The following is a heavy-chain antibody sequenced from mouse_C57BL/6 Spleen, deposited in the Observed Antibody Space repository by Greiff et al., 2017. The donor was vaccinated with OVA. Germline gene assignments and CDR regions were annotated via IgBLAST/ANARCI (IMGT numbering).Heavy chain of an antibody. J-gene: IGHJ4*01. Sequence: QVQLQQSGAELVRPGASVTLSCKASGYTFTDYEMHWVKQTPVHGLAWIGAIDPETGGTAYNQKFKGKARLTADKSSSTAYMELSSLTSGDSAVYYCTRGDNGNYVLYEAMDDWGQGTTVTVSS. CDR2: IDPETGGT. V-gene: IGHV1-15*01. D-gene: IGHD2-1*01. CDR1: GYTFTDYE. CDR3: TRGDNGNYVLYEAMDD.